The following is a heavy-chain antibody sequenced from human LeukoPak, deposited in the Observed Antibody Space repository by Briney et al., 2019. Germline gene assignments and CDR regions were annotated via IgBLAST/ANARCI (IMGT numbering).Heavy chain of an antibody. CDR3: ARDAVAKAHFDY. CDR2: INPSGGST. CDR1: GYTFTSYY. V-gene: IGHV1-46*01. D-gene: IGHD2-15*01. J-gene: IGHJ4*02. Sequence: ASVKVSCKASGYTFTSYYMHWVRQAPGQGLEWMGIINPSGGSTSYAQKFQGRVTMTRDMSTSTVYMELSSLRSEDTAVYYCARDAVAKAHFDYWGQGTLVTVSS.